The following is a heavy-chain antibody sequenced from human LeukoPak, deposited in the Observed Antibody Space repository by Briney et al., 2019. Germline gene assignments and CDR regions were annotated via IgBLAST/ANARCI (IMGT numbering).Heavy chain of an antibody. V-gene: IGHV3-7*01. CDR2: INQDGSEQ. CDR1: GFTFSSYW. D-gene: IGHD2-2*01. Sequence: GGSLRLSCAASGFTFSSYWMSWVRQAPGKGLEWVANINQDGSEQYYVDSVKGRFTISRDNTKSSLYLQMNSLRAEDTAVYYCARVGYCSTTSCYWRAFDYWGQGTLVTVSS. CDR3: ARVGYCSTTSCYWRAFDY. J-gene: IGHJ4*02.